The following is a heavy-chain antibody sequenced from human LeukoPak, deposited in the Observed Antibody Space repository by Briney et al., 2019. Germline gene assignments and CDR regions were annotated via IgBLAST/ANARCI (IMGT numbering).Heavy chain of an antibody. J-gene: IGHJ5*02. CDR1: GYTFTTYA. D-gene: IGHD6-19*01. V-gene: IGHV1-3*01. CDR2: INAGNGNT. CDR3: AKDLEYRSSGWYL. Sequence: ASVKVSCKASGYTFTTYAMHWVRHAPGQRLEWMGWINAGNGNTKYSQNFQGRVTITRDTSARTAYMELSSLRSEDTAVYYCAKDLEYRSSGWYLWGQRALVTVSS.